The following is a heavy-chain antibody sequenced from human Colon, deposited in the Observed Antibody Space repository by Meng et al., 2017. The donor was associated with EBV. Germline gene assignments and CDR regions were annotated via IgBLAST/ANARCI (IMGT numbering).Heavy chain of an antibody. D-gene: IGHD2-21*02. J-gene: IGHJ4*02. Sequence: PSGSPSPPCAVTGCSLSSRSGWSWSRQPPGKGLECIGEIYHSGSTNHNPSLKSRVTISVDESKNQFSLRLSSVTAADTAVYYCARVGAYCGGDCYHPRWGQGTLVTVSS. CDR3: ARVGAYCGGDCYHPR. CDR1: GCSLSSRSG. V-gene: IGHV4-4*02. CDR2: IYHSGST.